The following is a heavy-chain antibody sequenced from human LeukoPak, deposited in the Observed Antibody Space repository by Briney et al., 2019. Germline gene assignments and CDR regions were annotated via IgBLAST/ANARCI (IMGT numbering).Heavy chain of an antibody. CDR3: ARVSRNTAMDPSDY. Sequence: GASVKVSCKASGYTFTSYAMHWVRQAPGQGLEWMGWISAYNGNTNYAQKLQGRVTMTTDTSTSTAYMELRSLRSDDTAVYYCARVSRNTAMDPSDYWGQGTLVTVSS. D-gene: IGHD5-18*01. CDR1: GYTFTSYA. V-gene: IGHV1-18*01. CDR2: ISAYNGNT. J-gene: IGHJ4*02.